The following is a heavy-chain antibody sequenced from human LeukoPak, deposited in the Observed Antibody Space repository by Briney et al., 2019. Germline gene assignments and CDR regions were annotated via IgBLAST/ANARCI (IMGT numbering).Heavy chain of an antibody. CDR2: IYYSGST. V-gene: IGHV4-59*01. D-gene: IGHD6-13*01. CDR1: GGSISSYY. J-gene: IGHJ3*02. Sequence: SETLSLTCTVSGGSISSYYWSWLRQPPGKGLEWIGYIYYSGSTNYNPSLKSRVTISVDTSKNQFSLKLSSVTAADTAVYYCARLERSSWYDIAGAFDIWGQGTMVAVSS. CDR3: ARLERSSWYDIAGAFDI.